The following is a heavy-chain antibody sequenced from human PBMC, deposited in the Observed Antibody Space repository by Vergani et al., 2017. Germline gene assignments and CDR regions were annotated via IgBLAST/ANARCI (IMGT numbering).Heavy chain of an antibody. CDR2: INTNTGNP. Sequence: QVQLVQSGAEVKKPGSSVKVSCKASGGTFSSYAISWVRQAPGQGLEWMGWINTNTGNPTYAQGFTGRFVFSLDTSVSTAYLQIISLKAEDTAVYYCARLAPSTMTNWFDPWGQGTLVTVSS. D-gene: IGHD2-2*01. CDR3: ARLAPSTMTNWFDP. CDR1: GGTFSSYA. J-gene: IGHJ5*02. V-gene: IGHV7-4-1*02.